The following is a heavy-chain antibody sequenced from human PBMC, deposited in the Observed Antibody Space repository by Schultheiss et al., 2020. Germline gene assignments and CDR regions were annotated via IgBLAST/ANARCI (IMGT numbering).Heavy chain of an antibody. CDR2: INPNSGGT. J-gene: IGHJ6*02. CDR3: AREGLRRSGGMDV. V-gene: IGHV1-2*02. D-gene: IGHD1-26*01. Sequence: ASVKVSFKASGSTFTSYYMHWVRQAPGQGLEWMGWINPNSGGTNYAQKFQGRVTITADESTSTAYMELSSLRSEDTAVYYCAREGLRRSGGMDVWGQGTTVTFSS. CDR1: GSTFTSYY.